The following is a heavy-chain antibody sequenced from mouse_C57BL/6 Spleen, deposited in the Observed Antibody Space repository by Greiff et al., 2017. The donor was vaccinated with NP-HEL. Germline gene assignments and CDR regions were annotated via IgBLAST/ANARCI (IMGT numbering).Heavy chain of an antibody. J-gene: IGHJ4*01. D-gene: IGHD2-4*01. CDR1: GYTFTSYW. CDR2: IYPGSGST. Sequence: VQLQQPGAELVKPGASVKMSCKASGYTFTSYWITWVKQRPGQGLEWIGDIYPGSGSTNYNEKFKSKATLTVDKSSSTAYMQLSSLTSEDSAVYYCARGDYDEDYYAMDYWGQGTSVTVSS. V-gene: IGHV1-55*01. CDR3: ARGDYDEDYYAMDY.